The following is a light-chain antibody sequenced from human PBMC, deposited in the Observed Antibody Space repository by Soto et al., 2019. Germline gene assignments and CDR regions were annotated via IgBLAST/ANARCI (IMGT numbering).Light chain of an antibody. J-gene: IGKJ4*01. CDR2: GAS. V-gene: IGKV3-20*01. Sequence: EIVLTQSPGTLSLSRGERATRSCRASQSVSSSYLAWYQQKPGQAPRLLIYGASSRATGIPDRFSGSGSGTDFTLTINRVEPEDFAVYFCQQSTSSVTFGGGTKVEIK. CDR1: QSVSSSY. CDR3: QQSTSSVT.